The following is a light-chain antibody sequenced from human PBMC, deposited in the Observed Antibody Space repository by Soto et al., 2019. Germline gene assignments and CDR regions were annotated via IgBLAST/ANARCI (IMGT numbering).Light chain of an antibody. CDR3: QQYDSYLLT. J-gene: IGKJ4*01. CDR2: KAS. Sequence: DIQMTQSPSTLSASVGDRVTITCRASQSISSRLAWYQQKPGKAPKFLIQKASSLESGVPSRFSGSGSGTECTLTISSLQPDDFATDFCQQYDSYLLTFGGGTKVEIK. V-gene: IGKV1-5*03. CDR1: QSISSR.